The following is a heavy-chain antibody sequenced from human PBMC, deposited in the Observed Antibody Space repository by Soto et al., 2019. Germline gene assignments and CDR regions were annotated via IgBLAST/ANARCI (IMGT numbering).Heavy chain of an antibody. J-gene: IGHJ4*02. CDR3: AKVPPRYSIRWYPPSFDY. V-gene: IGHV3-23*01. Sequence: PGGSLRLSCAASGFTFSSYAMTWVRQAPGKGLEWVSALSGSGGHTYYADSVKGRITISRDNSKNTLYLQMNSLRADDTAVYYCAKVPPRYSIRWYPPSFDYWGQGTLVTVSS. CDR2: LSGSGGHT. D-gene: IGHD6-13*01. CDR1: GFTFSSYA.